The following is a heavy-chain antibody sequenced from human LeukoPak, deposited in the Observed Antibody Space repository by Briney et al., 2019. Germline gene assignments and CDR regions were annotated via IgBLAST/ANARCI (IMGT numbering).Heavy chain of an antibody. Sequence: GGSLRLSCAASGFTFTMAWMSWVRQAPGKGMEWVARFKSQPAGGTRDYAAPVKGRFTISRDDSRNTLYLQMDSLKPEDTGVYYCTADYPGYSDLFDYWGQGALVTVSS. CDR3: TADYPGYSDLFDY. V-gene: IGHV3-15*01. CDR1: GFTFTMAW. J-gene: IGHJ4*02. CDR2: FKSQPAGGTR. D-gene: IGHD4-17*01.